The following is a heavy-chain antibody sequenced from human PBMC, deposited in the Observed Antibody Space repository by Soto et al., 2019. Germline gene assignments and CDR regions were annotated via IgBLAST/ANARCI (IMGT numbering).Heavy chain of an antibody. V-gene: IGHV3-23*01. Sequence: EVQLLESGGDLVQPGGSLRLSCAASGFIFTIFAMSWVRQSPGKGLEWVSTISGSGGSTYYADAVKGRFTISRDNSMGTLYLQMKSLRVEDTAIYYCAKEVSLGSTVDLGYWGQGTLVTVSS. D-gene: IGHD7-27*01. CDR2: ISGSGGST. J-gene: IGHJ4*02. CDR1: GFIFTIFA. CDR3: AKEVSLGSTVDLGY.